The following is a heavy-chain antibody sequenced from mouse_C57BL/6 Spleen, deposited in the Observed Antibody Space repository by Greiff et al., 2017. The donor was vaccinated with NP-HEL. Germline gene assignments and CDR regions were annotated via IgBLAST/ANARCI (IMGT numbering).Heavy chain of an antibody. CDR3: ATGYYGSSYGAMDY. D-gene: IGHD1-1*01. V-gene: IGHV1-69*01. CDR1: GYTFTSYW. Sequence: VQLHQPGAELVMPGASVKLSCKASGYTFTSYWMHWVKQRPGQGLEWIGEIDPSDSYTNYNQKFKGKSTLTVDKSSSTAYMQLSSLTSEDSAVYYCATGYYGSSYGAMDYWGQGTSVTVSS. CDR2: IDPSDSYT. J-gene: IGHJ4*01.